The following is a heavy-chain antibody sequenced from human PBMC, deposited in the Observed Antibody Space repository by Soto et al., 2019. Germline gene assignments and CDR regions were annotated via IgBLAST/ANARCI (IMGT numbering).Heavy chain of an antibody. CDR2: IYHGGST. D-gene: IGHD3-22*01. V-gene: IGHV4-38-2*01. J-gene: IGHJ5*02. Sequence: SETNCLTSGVAGCYSGGGDDWGWLRKTPGKGLEWIGSIYHGGSTYYNPSLNSRVTLSIDMTNNHVSLILNSVTAADTAVYYCARVGPWVPYYYDSSPYTFENWFDPWGQGTLVTVS. CDR3: ARVGPWVPYYYDSSPYTFENWFDP. CDR1: GCYSGGGDD.